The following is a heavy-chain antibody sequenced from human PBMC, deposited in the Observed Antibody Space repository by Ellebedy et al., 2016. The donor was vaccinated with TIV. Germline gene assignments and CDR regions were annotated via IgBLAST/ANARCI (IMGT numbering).Heavy chain of an antibody. V-gene: IGHV3-23*01. CDR3: ARERRGYYAEY. Sequence: GESLKISCAASGFTFDTDAMTWVRQAPGKGLEWVSAISGSGGSTYYADSVKGRFTISRDNSRNTLYLQMNSLRPEDTGMNYCARERRGYYAEYWGQGTLVTVSS. CDR2: ISGSGGST. CDR1: GFTFDTDA. J-gene: IGHJ4*02. D-gene: IGHD3-22*01.